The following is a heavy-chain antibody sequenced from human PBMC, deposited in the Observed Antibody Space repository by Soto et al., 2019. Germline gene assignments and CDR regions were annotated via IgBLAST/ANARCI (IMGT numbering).Heavy chain of an antibody. V-gene: IGHV4-39*01. CDR1: GDSITSSNYY. CDR2: FYYSGNT. D-gene: IGHD6-19*01. J-gene: IGHJ4*02. Sequence: QLQLQESGPGLVKPSETVSLTCTVSGDSITSSNYYWGWIRQPPGKVLAWIGTFYYSGNTYYNPSLKSRVTISVDTSKNQFSLKLSSVTAADTAVYYCARRGPYTSGWYYFDYWSPGTLVTVSS. CDR3: ARRGPYTSGWYYFDY.